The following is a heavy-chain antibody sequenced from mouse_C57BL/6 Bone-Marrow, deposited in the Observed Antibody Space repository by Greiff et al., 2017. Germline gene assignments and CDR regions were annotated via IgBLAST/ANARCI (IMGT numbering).Heavy chain of an antibody. CDR2: SRNKANDYTT. CDR3: ARDADGSRFWYFDV. D-gene: IGHD1-1*01. Sequence: EVKLVESGGGLVQSGRSLRLSCATSGFTFSDFYMEWVRQAPGKGLEWIAASRNKANDYTTEYSASVKGRFIVSRDTSQSILYLQMNALRAEDTAIYYCARDADGSRFWYFDVWGTGTTVTVSS. V-gene: IGHV7-1*01. CDR1: GFTFSDFY. J-gene: IGHJ1*03.